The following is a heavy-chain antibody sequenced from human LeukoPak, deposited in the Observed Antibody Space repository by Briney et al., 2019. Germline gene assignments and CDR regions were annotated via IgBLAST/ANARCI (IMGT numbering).Heavy chain of an antibody. CDR1: GGSISSYY. V-gene: IGHV4-59*01. D-gene: IGHD2-21*01. J-gene: IGHJ3*02. Sequence: SETLSLTCSVSGGSISSYYWSWLRQPPGKGLEWIGYIYSTGSTNYNPSLKSRVTISVDTSKNQFSLKLSSVTAADTAVYSCARGKGGALSAFDIWGQGTMLTVSS. CDR3: ARGKGGALSAFDI. CDR2: IYSTGST.